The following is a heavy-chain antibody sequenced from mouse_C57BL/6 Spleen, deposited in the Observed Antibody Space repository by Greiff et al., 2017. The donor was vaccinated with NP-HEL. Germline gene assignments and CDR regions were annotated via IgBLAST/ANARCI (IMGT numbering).Heavy chain of an antibody. D-gene: IGHD1-2*01. Sequence: QVQLKESGPELVKPGASVKISCKASGYAFSSSWMNWVKQRPGKGLEWIGRIYPGDGDTNYNGKFKGKATLTADKSSSTAYMQLSSLTSEDSAVYFCARGLRQYFDVWGTGTTVTVSS. CDR3: ARGLRQYFDV. V-gene: IGHV1-82*01. CDR2: IYPGDGDT. CDR1: GYAFSSSW. J-gene: IGHJ1*03.